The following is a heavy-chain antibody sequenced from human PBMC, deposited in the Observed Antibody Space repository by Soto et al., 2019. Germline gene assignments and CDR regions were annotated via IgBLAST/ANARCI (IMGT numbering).Heavy chain of an antibody. CDR2: INPSGGST. Sequence: ASVKVSCKASGYTFTSYYMHWVRQAPGQGLEWMGIINPSGGSTSYAQKFQGRVTMTRDTSTSTVYMELSSLRSEDTAVYYCASESGIAVAGTYYYYMDVWGKGTTVTVSS. D-gene: IGHD6-19*01. J-gene: IGHJ6*03. CDR3: ASESGIAVAGTYYYYMDV. V-gene: IGHV1-46*01. CDR1: GYTFTSYY.